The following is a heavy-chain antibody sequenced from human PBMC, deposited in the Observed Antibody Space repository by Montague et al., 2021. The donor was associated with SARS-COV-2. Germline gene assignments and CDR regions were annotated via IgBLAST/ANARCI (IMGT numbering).Heavy chain of an antibody. J-gene: IGHJ4*02. CDR2: INTAGDT. CDR1: GFTFSSYD. V-gene: IGHV3-13*04. CDR3: ARGDRTGRQTDY. D-gene: IGHD1-1*01. Sequence: SLRLSCAASGFTFSSYDMHWVRQATGKGLECVSIINTAGDTYYPGSVKGRFTISRDNAKNSLCLQMNSLRAGDTAVYYCARGDRTGRQTDYWGQGTLVTVSS.